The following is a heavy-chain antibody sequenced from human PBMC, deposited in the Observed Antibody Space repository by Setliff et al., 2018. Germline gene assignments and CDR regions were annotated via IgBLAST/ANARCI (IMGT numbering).Heavy chain of an antibody. V-gene: IGHV1-24*01. CDR2: FDPEDGER. CDR1: GSTVTESS. J-gene: IGHJ4*02. CDR3: ATSRPTRGYFDS. Sequence: ASVKVSCKVSGSTVTESSMHWVRQAPGKGLEWMGGFDPEDGERIYAQHFQGRLTMTEDTSTDTAYMELSSLRSEDTAVYYCATSRPTRGYFDSWGQGTLVTVSS.